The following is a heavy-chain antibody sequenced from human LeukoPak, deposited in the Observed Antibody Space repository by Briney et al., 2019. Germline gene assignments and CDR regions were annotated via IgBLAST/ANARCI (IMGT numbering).Heavy chain of an antibody. CDR1: GGTFSSYA. CDR3: AREDRSGGRNAFDI. CDR2: IIPILGIT. D-gene: IGHD1-14*01. V-gene: IGHV1-69*04. J-gene: IGHJ3*02. Sequence: SVKVSCKASGGTFSSYAISWVRQAPGQGLEWMGRIIPILGITNFAQKFQGRVTITADKSTSTAYMELSSLRSEDTALYYCAREDRSGGRNAFDIWGQGTMVTVSS.